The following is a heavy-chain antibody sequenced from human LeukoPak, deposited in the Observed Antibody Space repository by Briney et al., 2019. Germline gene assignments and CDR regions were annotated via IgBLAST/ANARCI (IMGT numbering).Heavy chain of an antibody. CDR3: GKHRVARRVNMDDYFDE. CDR2: FCGCGGRT. J-gene: IGHJ4*02. D-gene: IGHD3-10*01. CDR1: GFILSSYA. Sequence: PGGSLRLSCGVSGFILSSYAVRWVRGATLEGVVWVSAFCGCGGRTDYADSVKGRFLISRDNSKNAVYLQMNSLRAEGSVVYYCGKHRVARRVNMDDYFDEGGQGTLVTVSS. V-gene: IGHV3-23*01.